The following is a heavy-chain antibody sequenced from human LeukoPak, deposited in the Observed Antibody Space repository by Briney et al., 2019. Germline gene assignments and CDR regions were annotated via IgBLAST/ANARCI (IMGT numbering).Heavy chain of an antibody. CDR2: IVVGSGNT. D-gene: IGHD3-16*02. J-gene: IGHJ4*02. V-gene: IGHV1-58*02. Sequence: GTSVKVSCKASGFTFTSSAMQWVRQARGQRLEWIGWIVVGSGNTNYAQKFQERVTITRDMSTSTAYMELSSLRSEDTAVYYCAADYDYVWGSYRSPYWGQGNLVTVSS. CDR3: AADYDYVWGSYRSPY. CDR1: GFTFTSSA.